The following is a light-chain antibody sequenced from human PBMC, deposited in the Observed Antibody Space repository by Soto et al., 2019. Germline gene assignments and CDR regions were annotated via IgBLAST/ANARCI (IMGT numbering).Light chain of an antibody. CDR3: QTWDTGIRV. CDR2: LNSDGSH. V-gene: IGLV4-69*01. CDR1: SGHSSYA. J-gene: IGLJ2*01. Sequence: QLVLTQSPSASACLGASVKLTCTLSSGHSSYAIAWHQQQPEKGPRYLMKLNSDGSHSKGDGIPDRFSGSSSGAERYLTISSLQSEDEADYYCQTWDTGIRVFGGGTKVTVL.